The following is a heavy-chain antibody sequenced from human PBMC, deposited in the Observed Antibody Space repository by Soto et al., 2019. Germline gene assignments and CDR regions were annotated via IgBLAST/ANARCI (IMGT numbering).Heavy chain of an antibody. D-gene: IGHD4-4*01. CDR3: AKDLIDYSNSYFDY. J-gene: IGHJ4*02. V-gene: IGHV3-23*01. CDR1: GFTFYNFV. CDR2: ITGSGGSA. Sequence: EVQLLESGGGWVQPGGSLRLSCAASGFTFYNFVMSWVRQVPGKGLEWVSAITGSGGSAYYADSVKGRFTISRDNSKNTLYLQMNSLRAEDTAVYYCAKDLIDYSNSYFDYWGQGTLVTVSS.